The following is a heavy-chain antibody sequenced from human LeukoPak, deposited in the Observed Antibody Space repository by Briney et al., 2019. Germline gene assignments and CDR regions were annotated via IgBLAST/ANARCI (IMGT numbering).Heavy chain of an antibody. CDR2: INHSGST. D-gene: IGHD2-15*01. CDR1: GGSFSGYY. Sequence: PSETLSLTCAVYGGSFSGYYWSWIRQPPGKGLEWIGEINHSGSTNYNPSLKSRVTISVDTSKNQFPLKLSSVTAADTAVYYCARGRYCSADICSGGDAFDIWGQGTMVSVSS. J-gene: IGHJ3*02. CDR3: ARGRYCSADICSGGDAFDI. V-gene: IGHV4-34*01.